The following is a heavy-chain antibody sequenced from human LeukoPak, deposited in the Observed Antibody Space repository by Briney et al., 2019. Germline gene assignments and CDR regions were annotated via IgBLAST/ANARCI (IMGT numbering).Heavy chain of an antibody. D-gene: IGHD3-10*01. CDR2: INPNSGGT. V-gene: IGHV1-2*02. J-gene: IGHJ5*02. Sequence: GASVKVSCKASGYTFTGYYMHWVRQAPGQGLEWMGWINPNSGGTNYAQKFQGRVTMTRDTSISTAYMELSRLRSDDTAVYYCARAPLLLWFGELFGIDPWGQGTLVTVSS. CDR1: GYTFTGYY. CDR3: ARAPLLLWFGELFGIDP.